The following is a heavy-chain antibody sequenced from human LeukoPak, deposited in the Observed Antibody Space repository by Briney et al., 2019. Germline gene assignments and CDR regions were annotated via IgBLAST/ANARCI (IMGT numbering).Heavy chain of an antibody. D-gene: IGHD5-24*01. J-gene: IGHJ4*02. CDR1: GFTFSDYY. CDR2: INHSGST. V-gene: IGHV4-34*01. CDR3: ARGWLQPVDY. Sequence: GSLRLSCAASGFTFSDYYINWIRQPPGKGLEWIGEINHSGSTNYNPSLKSRVTISVDTSKNQFSLKLSSVTAADTAVYYCARGWLQPVDYWGQGTLVTVSS.